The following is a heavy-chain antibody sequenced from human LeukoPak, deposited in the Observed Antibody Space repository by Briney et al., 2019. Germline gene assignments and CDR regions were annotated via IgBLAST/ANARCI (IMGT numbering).Heavy chain of an antibody. V-gene: IGHV3-30*04. J-gene: IGHJ3*02. CDR1: GFTFNYYS. D-gene: IGHD1-14*01. Sequence: TGGSLRLSCAASGFTFNYYSMHWVRQAPGKGLEWVAGISYDGSNEYYADAMKGRFTISRDNSKNTLYLQMNSLRAEDTAVYYCATEPNAFDIWGQGTMVTVSS. CDR3: ATEPNAFDI. CDR2: ISYDGSNE.